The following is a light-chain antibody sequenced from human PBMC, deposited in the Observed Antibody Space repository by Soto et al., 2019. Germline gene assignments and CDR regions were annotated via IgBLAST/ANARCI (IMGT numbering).Light chain of an antibody. Sequence: QSVLTQPASVSGSPGQSITISCTGTSSDVGGYNYVSWYQQHPGKAPKLMIYEVSNRPSGASNRFSGSKSGNTASLTISGLQAEDEADYYCSSYTGSRYVFGTGTKVTVL. CDR1: SSDVGGYNY. V-gene: IGLV2-14*01. CDR3: SSYTGSRYV. CDR2: EVS. J-gene: IGLJ1*01.